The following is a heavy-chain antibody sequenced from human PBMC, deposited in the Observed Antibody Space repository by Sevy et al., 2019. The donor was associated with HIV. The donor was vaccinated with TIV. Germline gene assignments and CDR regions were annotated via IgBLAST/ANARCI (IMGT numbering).Heavy chain of an antibody. CDR2: IKQDGSDK. J-gene: IGHJ5*02. CDR1: GFTFSSYW. V-gene: IGHV3-7*03. D-gene: IGHD2-8*01. CDR3: ASPGTKGFDP. Sequence: GGSLRLSCAASGFTFSSYWMSWVRQAPGKGLECVASIKQDGSDKYYVDSVKGRFTISRDNAKNSLYLQMNSLRVEDTAVYYCASPGTKGFDPWGQGTLVTVSS.